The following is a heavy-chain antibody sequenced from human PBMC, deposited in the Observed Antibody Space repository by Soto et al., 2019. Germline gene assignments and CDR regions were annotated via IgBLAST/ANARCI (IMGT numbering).Heavy chain of an antibody. CDR1: GFXXXSXX. CDR2: XXSDGSST. J-gene: IGHJ3*02. V-gene: IGHV3-74*01. CDR3: ARGSDDSSGPLGNDAFDI. Sequence: GGSLRLSCXASGFXXXSXXXXXXXQAPGKGLVWVXXXXSDGSSTSYADSVKGRFTISRDNAKNTLYLQMNSLRAEDTAVYYCARGSDDSSGPLGNDAFDIWGQGTMVTVSS. D-gene: IGHD3-22*01.